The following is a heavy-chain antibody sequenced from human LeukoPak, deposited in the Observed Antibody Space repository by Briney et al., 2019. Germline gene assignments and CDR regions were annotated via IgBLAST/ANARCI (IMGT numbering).Heavy chain of an antibody. Sequence: PGGSVRVSCAASGFTFTSYAMSWVRQAPGKGLEWVSAISGSGGSTYYAHSVKGRFTISRDNSKSTLYMQMNSLRAEDTAVYYCAKSPYCGGDCYPPENWFDPWGQGTLVTVSS. CDR1: GFTFTSYA. D-gene: IGHD2-21*02. CDR2: ISGSGGST. J-gene: IGHJ5*02. CDR3: AKSPYCGGDCYPPENWFDP. V-gene: IGHV3-23*01.